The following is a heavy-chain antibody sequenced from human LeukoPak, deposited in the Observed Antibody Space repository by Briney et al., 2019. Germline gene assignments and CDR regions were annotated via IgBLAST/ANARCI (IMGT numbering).Heavy chain of an antibody. CDR2: IGTAGDT. D-gene: IGHD3-10*01. J-gene: IGHJ6*02. V-gene: IGHV3-13*04. CDR3: PRDLPGSDGMDV. Sequence: GGSLRLSCAASGFTFSRYDMHWVRRATGKGLEWVSAIGTAGDTYYPGSVKGRFTISRENAKNSLYLQMNSLRAGDTAVYYCPRDLPGSDGMDVWGQGTTVTVSS. CDR1: GFTFSRYD.